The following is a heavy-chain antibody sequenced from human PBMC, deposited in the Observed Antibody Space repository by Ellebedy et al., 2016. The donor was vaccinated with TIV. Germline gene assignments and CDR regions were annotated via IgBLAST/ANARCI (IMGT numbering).Heavy chain of an antibody. CDR3: ATRGHVGENFDY. Sequence: SVKVSXKASGGTFSSYAISWVRQAPGQGLEWMGGIIPIFGTANYAQKFQGRVTITADESTSTAYMELSSLRSEDTAVYYCATRGHVGENFDYWGQGTLVTVSS. V-gene: IGHV1-69*13. J-gene: IGHJ4*02. CDR2: IIPIFGTA. D-gene: IGHD2-15*01. CDR1: GGTFSSYA.